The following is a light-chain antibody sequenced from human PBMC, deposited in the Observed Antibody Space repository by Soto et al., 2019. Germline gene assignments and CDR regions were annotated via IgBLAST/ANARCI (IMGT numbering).Light chain of an antibody. CDR1: QSVSSSY. V-gene: IGKV3-20*01. CDR2: GAS. CDR3: QQXXTSPRT. Sequence: EIVLTQSPGTLSLSPGERATLSCRASQSVSSSYLAWYQQKPGQSPRLLIFGASSRATGTPDRFSGSGSGTDFTLTISRXEPEDFXLYYCQQXXTSPRTFGQGTKVEIK. J-gene: IGKJ1*01.